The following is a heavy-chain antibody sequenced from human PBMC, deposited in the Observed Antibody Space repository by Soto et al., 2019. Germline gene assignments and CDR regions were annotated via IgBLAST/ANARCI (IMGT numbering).Heavy chain of an antibody. CDR2: INVGSGNT. CDR3: ARVPPWGDSGSFYIQHYDS. V-gene: IGHV1-3*01. D-gene: IGHD3-10*01. J-gene: IGHJ4*02. CDR1: GNSFVTYA. Sequence: ASVKVSCKSSGNSFVTYAIRWVRQAPGQRLQWMGWINVGSGNTKYAQDFQGRVTFTRDTAATTTFMELSSLRSEDAAVYYCARVPPWGDSGSFYIQHYDSWGQGTLVTVSS.